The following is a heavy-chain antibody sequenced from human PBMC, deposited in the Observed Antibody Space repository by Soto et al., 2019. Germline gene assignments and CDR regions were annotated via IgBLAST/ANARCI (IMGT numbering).Heavy chain of an antibody. V-gene: IGHV4-39*01. D-gene: IGHD2-8*01. CDR1: GGSISSSSYY. Sequence: SETLSLTCTVSGGSISSSSYYWGWIRQPPGKGLEWIGSIYYSGSTYYNPSLKSRVTISVDTSKNQFSLKLSSVTAADTAVYYCARRRVNGVLDYWGQGTLVTVS. CDR2: IYYSGST. J-gene: IGHJ4*02. CDR3: ARRRVNGVLDY.